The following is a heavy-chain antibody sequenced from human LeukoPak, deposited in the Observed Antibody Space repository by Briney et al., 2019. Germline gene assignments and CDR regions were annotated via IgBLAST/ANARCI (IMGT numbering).Heavy chain of an antibody. J-gene: IGHJ4*02. V-gene: IGHV3-13*01. Sequence: PGRSLRLSCAASGFTFSSYGMHWVRQATGKGLEWVSAIGSAGDTYYPGSVKGRFTISRENAKNSLYLQMNSLRAGDTAVYFCARGKGGNWNYAIFNYWGQGTLVTVSS. CDR3: ARGKGGNWNYAIFNY. CDR1: GFTFSSYG. D-gene: IGHD1-7*01. CDR2: IGSAGDT.